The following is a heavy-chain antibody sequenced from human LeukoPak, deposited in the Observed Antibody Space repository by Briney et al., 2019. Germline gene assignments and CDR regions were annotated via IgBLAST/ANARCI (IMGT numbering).Heavy chain of an antibody. J-gene: IGHJ4*02. D-gene: IGHD6-19*01. V-gene: IGHV3-53*05. Sequence: GGSLRLSCAASGFTVSSNYMSWVRQAPGKGLEWVSVIYSGGSTYYADSVKGRFTISRGNSKNTLYLQMNSLRAEDTAVYYCAKLFPSSGWYKDYWGQGTLVTVSS. CDR2: IYSGGST. CDR1: GFTVSSNY. CDR3: AKLFPSSGWYKDY.